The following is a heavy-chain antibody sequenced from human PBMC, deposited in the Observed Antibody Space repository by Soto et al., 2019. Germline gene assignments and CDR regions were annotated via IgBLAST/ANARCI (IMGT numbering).Heavy chain of an antibody. D-gene: IGHD3-22*01. CDR3: ARDKMSDSSGYYFDY. V-gene: IGHV3-7*05. J-gene: IGHJ4*02. CDR1: GFTFSSYW. CDR2: IKQDGSEK. Sequence: GGSLRLSCAASGFTFSSYWMSWVRQAPGKGLEWVANIKQDGSEKYYVDSVKGRFTISRDNAKNSLYLQMNSLRAEDTAVYYCARDKMSDSSGYYFDYWGQGTLVTVAS.